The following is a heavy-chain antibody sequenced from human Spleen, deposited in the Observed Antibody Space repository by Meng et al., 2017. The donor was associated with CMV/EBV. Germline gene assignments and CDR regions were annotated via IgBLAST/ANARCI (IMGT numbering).Heavy chain of an antibody. V-gene: IGHV3-23*03. J-gene: IGHJ4*02. CDR2: IYSGYINT. CDR1: GFTFSNYA. Sequence: GESLKISCAACGFTFSNYAMSWVRQAPGKGLEWVSVIYSGYINTYYADSVRGRFTVSRDNSNNTVSLQMSSLRPEDTAIYYCARPLTYCSSTSCFFDYWGQGALVTVSS. D-gene: IGHD2-2*01. CDR3: ARPLTYCSSTSCFFDY.